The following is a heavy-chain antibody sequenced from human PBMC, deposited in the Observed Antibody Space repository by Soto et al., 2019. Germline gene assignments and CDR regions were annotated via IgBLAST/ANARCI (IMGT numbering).Heavy chain of an antibody. J-gene: IGHJ6*02. D-gene: IGHD2-2*01. CDR1: GGSISSAGYS. CDR3: ARSSHALSVYALDV. Sequence: QLQLQGSGSRLVKPSQTLSLSCTVSGGSISSAGYSWSWIRQSPGKDLEWIGYIYHSVNAFYNPSLMCRVTMSLDRSRNQFSLNLTSVTAADTAVYFCARSSHALSVYALDVWGQGTTVVVSS. CDR2: IYHSVNA. V-gene: IGHV4-30-2*06.